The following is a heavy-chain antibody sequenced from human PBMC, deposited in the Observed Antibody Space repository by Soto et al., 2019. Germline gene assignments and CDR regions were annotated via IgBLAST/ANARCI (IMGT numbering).Heavy chain of an antibody. Sequence: KPGGSLRLSCAAAGLTFSSYSMNWVRQAPGKGLEWVSSISSSSSYIYYADSVKGRFTISRDNAKNSLYLQMNRLRAEDTAVYYCARDYVVTQMGYYYYGMDVWGQGTTVTVSS. J-gene: IGHJ6*02. CDR3: ARDYVVTQMGYYYYGMDV. D-gene: IGHD2-21*02. CDR2: ISSSSSYI. CDR1: GLTFSSYS. V-gene: IGHV3-21*01.